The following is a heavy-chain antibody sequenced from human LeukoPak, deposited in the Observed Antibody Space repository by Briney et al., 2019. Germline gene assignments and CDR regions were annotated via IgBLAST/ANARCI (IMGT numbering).Heavy chain of an antibody. D-gene: IGHD3-22*01. J-gene: IGHJ4*02. V-gene: IGHV3-21*01. CDR3: ARARTNYYDSSGYSY. Sequence: GGSLRLSCAASGFTFSSYSMNWVRQAPGKGLEWVSSISSSSSYIYYADSVKGRFTISRDNAKNSLYLQMNSLRAEDTAVYYCARARTNYYDSSGYSYWGQGTLVAVSS. CDR1: GFTFSSYS. CDR2: ISSSSSYI.